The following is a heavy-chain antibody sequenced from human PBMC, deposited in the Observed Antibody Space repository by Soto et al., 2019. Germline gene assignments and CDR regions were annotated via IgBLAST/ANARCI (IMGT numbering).Heavy chain of an antibody. J-gene: IGHJ2*01. CDR3: ARDPSRGSEWARYLDL. CDR2: TLSDGSNK. CDR1: GFTFSSNA. V-gene: IGHV3-30-3*01. D-gene: IGHD1-26*01. Sequence: QVQLVESGGGVVQPGRSLRLSCAASGFTFSSNAMHWVRQAPGKGLEWVAVTLSDGSNKYYADSVKGRFTISRDNSKNTLYLQMNSLRAEDTAVYYCARDPSRGSEWARYLDLWGRGTLVTVSS.